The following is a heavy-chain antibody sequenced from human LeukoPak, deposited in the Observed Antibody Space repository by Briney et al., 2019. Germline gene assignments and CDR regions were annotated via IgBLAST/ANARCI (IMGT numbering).Heavy chain of an antibody. CDR2: ITDGADT. CDR3: AKVDYWSPENYLDS. J-gene: IGHJ4*02. Sequence: PGGSLRLSCAPSGFPFGSYAMTWVRQAPGKGLESVSVITDGADTYYADSVKGRFTISRDNSQKTVHLQMDNLRADDTAVYYCAKVDYWSPENYLDSWGQGTLVTVSS. D-gene: IGHD1-1*01. CDR1: GFPFGSYA. V-gene: IGHV3-23*01.